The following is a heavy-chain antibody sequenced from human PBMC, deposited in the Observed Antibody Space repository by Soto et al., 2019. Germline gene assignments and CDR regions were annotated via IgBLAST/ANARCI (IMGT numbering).Heavy chain of an antibody. Sequence: GGSLRLSCAASGFTFSSYSMNWVRQAPGKGLEWVSSISSSSSYIYYADSVKGRFTISRDNAKNSLYLQMNSLRAEDTAVYYCARVACSSTSCYAENWFDPWGQGTLVTGSS. D-gene: IGHD2-2*01. CDR1: GFTFSSYS. CDR3: ARVACSSTSCYAENWFDP. J-gene: IGHJ5*02. CDR2: ISSSSSYI. V-gene: IGHV3-21*01.